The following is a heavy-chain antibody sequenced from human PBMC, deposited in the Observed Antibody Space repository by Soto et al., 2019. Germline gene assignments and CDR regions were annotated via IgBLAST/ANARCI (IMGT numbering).Heavy chain of an antibody. CDR1: GGTFSSYT. J-gene: IGHJ5*02. D-gene: IGHD7-27*01. V-gene: IGHV1-69*02. CDR2: IIPILGIA. Sequence: QVQLVQSGAEVQKPGSSVKVSCKASGGTFSSYTISWVRQAPGQGLEWMGRIIPILGIANYAQKFQGRVTITADKSTSTAYMELSSLRSEDTAVYYCARLWGAPSNWFDPWGQGTLVTVSS. CDR3: ARLWGAPSNWFDP.